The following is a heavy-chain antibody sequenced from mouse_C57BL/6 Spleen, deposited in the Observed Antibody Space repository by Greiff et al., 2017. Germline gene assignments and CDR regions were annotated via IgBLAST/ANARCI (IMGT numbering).Heavy chain of an antibody. J-gene: IGHJ4*01. V-gene: IGHV1-26*01. CDR1: GYTFTDYY. CDR3: ARTDGSLYYYAMDY. CDR2: INPNNGGT. D-gene: IGHD2-3*01. Sequence: EVQLQQSGPELVKPGASVKISCKASGYTFTDYYMTWVKQSHGQSLEWIGDINPNNGGTSYNQKFKGKATLTVDTSSSTAYMELRSLTSEDSAVDYCARTDGSLYYYAMDYWGQGTSVTVAS.